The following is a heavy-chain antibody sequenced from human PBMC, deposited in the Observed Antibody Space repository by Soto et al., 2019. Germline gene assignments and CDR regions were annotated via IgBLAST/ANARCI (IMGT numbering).Heavy chain of an antibody. V-gene: IGHV1-69*13. J-gene: IGHJ3*02. CDR2: IIPIFGTA. CDR3: ARDFSYGGPDDAFDI. CDR1: GGTFSSYA. Sequence: SVKVSCKASGGTFSSYAISWVRQAPGQGLEWMGGIIPIFGTANYAQKFQGRVTITADESTSTAYMELSSLKSEDTAVYYCARDFSYGGPDDAFDIWGQGTMVTVSS. D-gene: IGHD3-10*01.